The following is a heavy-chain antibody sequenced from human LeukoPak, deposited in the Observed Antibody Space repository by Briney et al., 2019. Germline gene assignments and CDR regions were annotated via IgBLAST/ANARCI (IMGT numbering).Heavy chain of an antibody. CDR3: ARGKWELYYDY. J-gene: IGHJ4*02. CDR2: ISWNSGSI. CDR1: GFTFDDYA. D-gene: IGHD1-26*01. Sequence: GRSLRLSCAASGFTFDDYAMHWVRQAPGKGLEWVSGISWNSGSIGYADSVKGRFTISRDNAKNSLYLQMNSLRAEDTAVYYCARGKWELYYDYWGQGTLVTVSS. V-gene: IGHV3-9*01.